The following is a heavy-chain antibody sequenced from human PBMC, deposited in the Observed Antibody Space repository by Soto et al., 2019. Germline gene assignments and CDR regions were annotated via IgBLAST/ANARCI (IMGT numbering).Heavy chain of an antibody. CDR3: ARFLTGTMIVVVNQGFEY. Sequence: ASVKVSCKASGYTFTSYGISWVRQAPGQGLEWMGWISAYNGNTNYAQKLQGRVTMTTDTSTSTAYMELRSLRSDDTAVYYCARFLTGTMIVVVNQGFEYWGQGTLVSVSS. CDR1: GYTFTSYG. J-gene: IGHJ4*02. V-gene: IGHV1-18*04. CDR2: ISAYNGNT. D-gene: IGHD3-22*01.